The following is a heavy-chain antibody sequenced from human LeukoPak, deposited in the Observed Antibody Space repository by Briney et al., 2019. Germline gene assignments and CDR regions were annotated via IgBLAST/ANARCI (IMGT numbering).Heavy chain of an antibody. J-gene: IGHJ3*02. CDR3: ARTRKYYYDSSGYLDAFDI. Sequence: SETLSLTCTVSGGSISSYYWSWIRQPPGKGLEWIGYIYYSGSTNYNPSLKSRVTISVDTSKNQFSLKLSSVTAADTAVYYCARTRKYYYDSSGYLDAFDIWGQGTMVTVS. CDR1: GGSISSYY. V-gene: IGHV4-59*01. D-gene: IGHD3-22*01. CDR2: IYYSGST.